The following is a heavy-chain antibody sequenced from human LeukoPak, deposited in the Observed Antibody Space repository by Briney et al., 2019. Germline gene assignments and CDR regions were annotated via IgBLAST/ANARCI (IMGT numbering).Heavy chain of an antibody. Sequence: SQTLSLTCTVSGGSISSGGYYWSWIRQHPGKGLEWIGYIYYSGSTYYNPSLKSRVTISVDTSKNQFSLKLSSVTAADTAVYYRAKLVGPSPYYFDYWGQGTLVTVSS. CDR1: GGSISSGGYY. CDR2: IYYSGST. CDR3: AKLVGPSPYYFDY. D-gene: IGHD1-26*01. V-gene: IGHV4-31*03. J-gene: IGHJ4*02.